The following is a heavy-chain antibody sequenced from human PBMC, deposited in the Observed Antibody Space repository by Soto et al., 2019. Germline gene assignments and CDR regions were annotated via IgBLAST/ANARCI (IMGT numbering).Heavy chain of an antibody. CDR2: ISADGDST. CDR3: AKNWDRNGWFIEY. CDR1: GFTFSSYA. D-gene: IGHD6-19*01. Sequence: AGGALRLSFAASGFTFSSYAMTRVRPAPGKGLEWVSLISADGDSTYYTDSVKGRFTISRDKSENTLYLQMNSLRTEDTALYYCAKNWDRNGWFIEYWGQGALVTVSS. J-gene: IGHJ4*02. V-gene: IGHV3-23*01.